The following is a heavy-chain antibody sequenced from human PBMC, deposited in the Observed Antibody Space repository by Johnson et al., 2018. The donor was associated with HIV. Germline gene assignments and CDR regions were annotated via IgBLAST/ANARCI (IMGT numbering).Heavy chain of an antibody. J-gene: IGHJ3*02. CDR3: ARSRGSGEGAFDM. CDR1: GFTLSTYW. CDR2: IRQDGGER. D-gene: IGHD2-21*01. Sequence: VQLLESGGGLVQPGGSLRLSCAASGFTLSTYWMTWVRQAPGKGLEWVANIRQDGGERYYVDSVKGRFTISRDNAKRSLFLQMNSVRAEDTAVYYCARSRGSGEGAFDMWGQGTMVTVSS. V-gene: IGHV3-7*05.